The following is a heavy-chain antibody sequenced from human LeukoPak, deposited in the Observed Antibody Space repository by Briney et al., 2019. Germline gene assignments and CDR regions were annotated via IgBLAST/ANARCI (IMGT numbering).Heavy chain of an antibody. Sequence: ASVKVSCKASGYTFTGYYMHWVRQAPGQGLEWMGWINPNSGGTNYAQKFQGRVTMTRDTSISTAYMELSRLRSDDTAVYYCARGMGIAVAGYFVYWGQGTLVTVSS. CDR1: GYTFTGYY. V-gene: IGHV1-2*02. J-gene: IGHJ4*02. D-gene: IGHD6-19*01. CDR3: ARGMGIAVAGYFVY. CDR2: INPNSGGT.